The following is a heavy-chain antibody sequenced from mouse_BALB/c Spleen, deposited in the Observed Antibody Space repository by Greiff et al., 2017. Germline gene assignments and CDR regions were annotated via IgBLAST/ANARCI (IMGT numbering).Heavy chain of an antibody. CDR1: GFTFSSYA. Sequence: EVKLVESGGGLVKPGGSLKLSCAASGFTFSSYAMSWVRQTPEKRLEWVASISSGGSTYYPDSVKGRFTICRDNARNILYLQMNSLRSEDTAMYYCARGSYYYGSSSYYFDCGGQGTTLTVSS. CDR2: ISSGGST. D-gene: IGHD1-1*01. V-gene: IGHV5-6-5*01. CDR3: ARGSYYYGSSSYYFDC. J-gene: IGHJ2*01.